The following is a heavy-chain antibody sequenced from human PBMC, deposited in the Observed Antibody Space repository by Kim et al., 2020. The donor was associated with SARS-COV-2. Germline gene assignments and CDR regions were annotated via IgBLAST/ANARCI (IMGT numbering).Heavy chain of an antibody. V-gene: IGHV4-31*02. Sequence: KSRVTISVDTSKNQFSLKLSSVTAADTAVYYCARLQAAAGIYYYYYYMDVWGKGTTVSVSS. J-gene: IGHJ6*03. D-gene: IGHD6-13*01. CDR3: ARLQAAAGIYYYYYYMDV.